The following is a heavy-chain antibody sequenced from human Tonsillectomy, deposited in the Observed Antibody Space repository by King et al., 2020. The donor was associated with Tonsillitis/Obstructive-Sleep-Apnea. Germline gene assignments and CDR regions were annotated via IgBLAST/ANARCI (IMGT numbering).Heavy chain of an antibody. J-gene: IGHJ4*02. V-gene: IGHV4-4*07. D-gene: IGHD3-22*01. CDR1: GGSISSYY. Sequence: VQLVESGPGLVKPSETLSLTCTVSGGSISSYYWSWIRQPAGKGLEWIGRIYTSGSTNYNPSLKSRVTMPVDTSKNQFSLKLSSVTAADTAVYYCARDLMAGDYYDIADWGQGTLVTVSS. CDR2: IYTSGST. CDR3: ARDLMAGDYYDIAD.